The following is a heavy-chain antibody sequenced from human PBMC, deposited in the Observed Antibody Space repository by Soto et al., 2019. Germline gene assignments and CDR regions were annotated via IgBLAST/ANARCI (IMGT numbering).Heavy chain of an antibody. CDR2: IAPIVGIP. CDR1: GGTFSSYS. J-gene: IGHJ6*02. V-gene: IGHV1-69*02. D-gene: IGHD2-8*01. CDR3: ARAVLVPGYSYYGMDV. Sequence: QVQLVQSGAEVKKPGSSVRVSCKASGGTFSSYSMNWVRQAPGQGLEWMGRIAPIVGIPNYAQKFQGRVTITADDSTTTAYMELSSLRSEDTAVYYCARAVLVPGYSYYGMDVWGQGTTVTVSS.